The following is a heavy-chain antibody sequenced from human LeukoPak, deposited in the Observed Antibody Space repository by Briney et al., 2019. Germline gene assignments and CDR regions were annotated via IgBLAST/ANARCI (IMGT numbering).Heavy chain of an antibody. CDR1: GFTFSSYA. J-gene: IGHJ4*02. D-gene: IGHD3-16*01. V-gene: IGHV3-23*01. Sequence: GGSLRLSCAASGFTFSSYAMEWVRQAPGKGLEWVSSITGSSDSTYYADSVKGRFTISRDNSKNTLYLQMNSLRAEDTAVYYCAKVALRLGELWSVFFFDYWGQGTLVTVSS. CDR3: AKVALRLGELWSVFFFDY. CDR2: ITGSSDST.